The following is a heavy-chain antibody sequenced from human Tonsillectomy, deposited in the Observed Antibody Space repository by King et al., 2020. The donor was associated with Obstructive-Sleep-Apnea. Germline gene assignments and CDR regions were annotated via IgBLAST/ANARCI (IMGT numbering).Heavy chain of an antibody. V-gene: IGHV4-59*08. CDR2: IYYSGST. J-gene: IGHJ4*02. CDR1: GGSISSYY. CDR3: ARRGSGYYGSGMDADFDY. D-gene: IGHD3-10*01. Sequence: VQLQESGPGLVKPSETLSLTCTVSGGSISSYYWSWIRQPPGKGLEWIGYIYYSGSTNYNPSLKSRVTISVDTSKNQFSLKLSSVTAADTAVYYCARRGSGYYGSGMDADFDYWGQGTLVTVSS.